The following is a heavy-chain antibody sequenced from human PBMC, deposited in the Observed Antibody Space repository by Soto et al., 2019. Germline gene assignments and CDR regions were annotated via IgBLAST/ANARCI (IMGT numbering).Heavy chain of an antibody. D-gene: IGHD3-9*01. J-gene: IGHJ2*01. CDR2: IIPILGIA. CDR1: GGTFSSYT. V-gene: IGHV1-69*04. Sequence: GASVKVSCKASGGTFSSYTISWVRQAPGQGLEWMGRIIPILGIANYAQKFQGRVTITADKSTSTAYMELSSLRSEDTAVYYCARDSRSLPDWDWYFDLWGRGTLVTVSS. CDR3: ARDSRSLPDWDWYFDL.